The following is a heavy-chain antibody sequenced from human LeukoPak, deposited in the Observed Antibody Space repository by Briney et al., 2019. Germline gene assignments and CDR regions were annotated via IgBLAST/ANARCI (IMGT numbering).Heavy chain of an antibody. CDR3: ARGGYSYGYPLYYYYGMDV. Sequence: SETLSLTCTVSGGSISSSSYYWGWIRQPPGKGLEWIGSIYYSGSTYYNPSLKSRVTISVDTSKNQFSLKLSSVTAADTAVYYCARGGYSYGYPLYYYYGMDVWGQGTTVTVSS. CDR2: IYYSGST. V-gene: IGHV4-39*07. CDR1: GGSISSSSYY. J-gene: IGHJ6*02. D-gene: IGHD5-18*01.